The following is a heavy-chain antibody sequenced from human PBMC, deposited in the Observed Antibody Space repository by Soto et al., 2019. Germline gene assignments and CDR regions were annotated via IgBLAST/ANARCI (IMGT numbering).Heavy chain of an antibody. D-gene: IGHD6-13*01. Sequence: PSETLSLTCTVSGGSINNGGYYWNWIRQHPEKGLEWMGYINYRGTTFYSPSLKSRITISVDTSKNQFSLKLSSVTAADTAVYYGTKDALGAAAYWGQGTLVTVSS. V-gene: IGHV4-31*03. CDR1: GGSINNGGYY. CDR3: TKDALGAAAY. J-gene: IGHJ4*02. CDR2: INYRGTT.